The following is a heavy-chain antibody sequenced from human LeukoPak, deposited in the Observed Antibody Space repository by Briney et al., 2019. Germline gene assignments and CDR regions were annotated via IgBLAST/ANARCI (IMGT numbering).Heavy chain of an antibody. J-gene: IGHJ6*03. CDR1: GFTFSTYN. CDR2: ITSSSIYT. V-gene: IGHV3-21*01. CDR3: ARSTVTGYYYMDV. D-gene: IGHD4-17*01. Sequence: GGSLRLSCAASGFTFSTYNMNWVRQAPGKGLEWVSSITSSSIYTFYADSVKGRFTISRDNSKNTLYLQMNSLRAEDTAVYYCARSTVTGYYYMDVWGKGTTVTVSS.